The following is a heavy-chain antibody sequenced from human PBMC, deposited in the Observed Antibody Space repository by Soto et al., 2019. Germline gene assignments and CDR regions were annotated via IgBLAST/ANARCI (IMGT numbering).Heavy chain of an antibody. J-gene: IGHJ2*01. Sequence: PGGSLRLSCAAPGFTFSSYSMNWVRQAPGKGLEWVSSISSSSSYIYYADSVKGRFTISRDNAKNSLYLQMNSLRAEDTAVYYCARDCGSGGDCYSHNWYFDLWGRGTLVTVSS. D-gene: IGHD2-21*02. CDR3: ARDCGSGGDCYSHNWYFDL. V-gene: IGHV3-21*01. CDR1: GFTFSSYS. CDR2: ISSSSSYI.